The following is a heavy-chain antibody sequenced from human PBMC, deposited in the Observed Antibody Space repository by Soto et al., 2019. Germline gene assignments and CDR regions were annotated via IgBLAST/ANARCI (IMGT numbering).Heavy chain of an antibody. CDR3: ARDRIKYCTNGVCYTGWFDP. CDR2: IIPIFGTA. J-gene: IGHJ5*02. D-gene: IGHD2-8*01. CDR1: GGTFSSYA. V-gene: IGHV1-69*01. Sequence: QVQLVQSGAEVKKPGSSVKVSCKASGGTFSSYAISWVRQAPGQGLEWMGGIIPIFGTANYAQKFQGRVTITSDESTSTAYRELSSLRSEDTAVYYCARDRIKYCTNGVCYTGWFDPLGQGTLVTVSS.